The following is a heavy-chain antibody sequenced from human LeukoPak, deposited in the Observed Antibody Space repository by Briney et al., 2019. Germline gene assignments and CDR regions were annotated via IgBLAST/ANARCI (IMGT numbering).Heavy chain of an antibody. CDR2: ISSSSSTI. CDR1: GFTFSSYS. V-gene: IGHV3-48*01. D-gene: IGHD4-11*01. CDR3: ARDRDYSHMDV. J-gene: IGHJ6*03. Sequence: GGSLRLSCAASGFTFSSYSMNWVRQAPGEGLEWVSYISSSSSTIYYADSVKGRFTISRDNAKNSLYLQMNSLRAEDTAVYYCARDRDYSHMDVWGKGTTVTVSS.